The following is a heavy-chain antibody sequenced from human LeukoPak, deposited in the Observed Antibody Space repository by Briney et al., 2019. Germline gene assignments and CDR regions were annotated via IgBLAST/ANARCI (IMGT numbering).Heavy chain of an antibody. V-gene: IGHV1-69*05. Sequence: VASVKVSCKASVGTFSSYAISWVRQAPGQGLEWMGRIIPIFGTANYAQKFQGRVTITTDESTSTAYMELSSLRSEDTAVYYCARSAAYYYDSSGYQGHNWFDPWGQGTLVTVSS. J-gene: IGHJ5*02. D-gene: IGHD3-22*01. CDR3: ARSAAYYYDSSGYQGHNWFDP. CDR2: IIPIFGTA. CDR1: VGTFSSYA.